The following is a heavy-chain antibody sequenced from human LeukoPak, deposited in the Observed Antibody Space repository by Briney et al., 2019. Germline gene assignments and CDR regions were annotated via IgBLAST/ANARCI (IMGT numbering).Heavy chain of an antibody. J-gene: IGHJ4*02. CDR2: IYYSGNT. V-gene: IGHV4-59*01. Sequence: SETLSLTCTVSGGSISSYYWSWIRQPPGKGLEWIGHIYYSGNTNYNPSLKSRVTISVDTSKNQFSLKLSSVTAADTAAYYCARDIGGATYFDYWGQGTLVTVSS. D-gene: IGHD1-26*01. CDR3: ARDIGGATYFDY. CDR1: GGSISSYY.